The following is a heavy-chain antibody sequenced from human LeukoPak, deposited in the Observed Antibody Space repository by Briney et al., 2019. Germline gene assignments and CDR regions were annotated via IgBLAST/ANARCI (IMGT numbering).Heavy chain of an antibody. CDR3: ASGYDSSGYYYLGAFDI. D-gene: IGHD3-22*01. J-gene: IGHJ3*02. CDR2: ISSSGSTI. CDR1: GFTFSDYY. V-gene: IGHV3-11*01. Sequence: GGSLRLSCAASGFTFSDYYMSWIRQAPGKGLEGVSYISSSGSTIYYADSVKGRFPIYRDNAKNSLYLQMNSLRAEDTAVYYCASGYDSSGYYYLGAFDIWGQGTMVTVSS.